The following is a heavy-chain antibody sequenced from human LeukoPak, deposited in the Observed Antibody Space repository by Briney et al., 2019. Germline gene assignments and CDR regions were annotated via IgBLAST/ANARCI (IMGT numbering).Heavy chain of an antibody. CDR3: ARGVETYYDFWSGYYYYYYYMDV. D-gene: IGHD3-3*01. V-gene: IGHV3-21*01. CDR2: ISSSSSYI. Sequence: PGGSLRLSCAASGFTFSSYSMNWVRQAPGKGLEWVSSISSSSSYIYYADSVKGRFTISRDNAKNSLYLQMNSLRAEDTAVYYCARGVETYYDFWSGYYYYYYYMDVWGKGTTVTVSS. CDR1: GFTFSSYS. J-gene: IGHJ6*03.